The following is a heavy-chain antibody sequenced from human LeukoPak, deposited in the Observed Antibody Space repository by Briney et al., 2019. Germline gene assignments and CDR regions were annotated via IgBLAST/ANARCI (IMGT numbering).Heavy chain of an antibody. D-gene: IGHD6-25*01. CDR2: IKSKIDGGTI. CDR3: TTRRQDGC. V-gene: IGHV3-15*01. J-gene: IGHJ4*02. CDR1: GFTLSDAW. Sequence: GGSLRLSCVASGFTLSDAWMSWVRQAPGKGLEWVGRIKSKIDGGTIDYGAPVKGRFTISRDDSRNTLYLQMNSLKTEDTAVYCCTTRRQDGCWGQGTLATVS.